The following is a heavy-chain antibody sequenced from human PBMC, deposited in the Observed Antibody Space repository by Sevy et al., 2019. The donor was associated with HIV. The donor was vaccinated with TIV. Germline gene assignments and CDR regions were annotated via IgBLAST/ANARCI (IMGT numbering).Heavy chain of an antibody. J-gene: IGHJ1*01. CDR1: GFTFSGSA. V-gene: IGHV3-73*01. CDR3: TLYCGGDCYSGQGNEYFQH. CDR2: VRSKANNYAT. Sequence: QLGGSLRLSCAASGFTFSGSAMHWVRQASGKGLEWVGRVRSKANNYATVYAASVKGRFTISRDDSKNTAYLQMNSLKTEDTAVYYCTLYCGGDCYSGQGNEYFQHWGQGTLVTVSS. D-gene: IGHD2-21*02.